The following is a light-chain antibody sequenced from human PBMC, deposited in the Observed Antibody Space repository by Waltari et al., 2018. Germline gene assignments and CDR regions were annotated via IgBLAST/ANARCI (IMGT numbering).Light chain of an antibody. CDR1: QEITNN. CDR2: SAS. CDR3: QHFENLPLT. J-gene: IGKJ4*01. V-gene: IGKV1-33*01. Sequence: DIQMTQSPSSLSASVGDSVTIYCQATQEITNNLNWYQQKPGQAPKLLIYSASTFHTGVPSRFRGRGYGTDFTLIISRLQPEDVATYYCQHFENLPLTFGGGTKVEIK.